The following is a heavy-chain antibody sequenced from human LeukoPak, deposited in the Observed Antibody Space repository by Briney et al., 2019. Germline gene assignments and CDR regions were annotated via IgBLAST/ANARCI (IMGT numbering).Heavy chain of an antibody. V-gene: IGHV3-21*01. D-gene: IGHD6-6*01. CDR1: GFTFTSYN. Sequence: GGSLRLSCAASGFTFTSYNMNWVRQAPGKGLEWVSSISGSSSFINNADSVKGRFTISRDNAKNSLFLQMNSLRAEDTAVYYCARDHPLAARPSYYMDVWGKGTTVTVSS. CDR3: ARDHPLAARPSYYMDV. J-gene: IGHJ6*03. CDR2: ISGSSSFI.